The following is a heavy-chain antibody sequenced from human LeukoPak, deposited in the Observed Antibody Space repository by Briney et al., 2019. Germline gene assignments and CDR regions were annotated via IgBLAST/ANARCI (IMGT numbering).Heavy chain of an antibody. Sequence: GASVKVSCKASGYTFTGYYIHWVRQAPGQGLEWMGRINPNSGGTNYAQKFQGRVTMTRDTSISTAYMELSRLRSDDTAVFYCASVRDGLRLSTPFDYWGQGTLVTVSS. CDR1: GYTFTGYY. CDR2: INPNSGGT. J-gene: IGHJ4*02. CDR3: ASVRDGLRLSTPFDY. D-gene: IGHD5-12*01. V-gene: IGHV1-2*06.